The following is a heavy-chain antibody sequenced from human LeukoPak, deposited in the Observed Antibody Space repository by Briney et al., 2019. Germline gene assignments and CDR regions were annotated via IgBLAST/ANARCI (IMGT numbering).Heavy chain of an antibody. Sequence: GRSLRLSCAASGFTFDDYAMHWVWQAPGKGLEWVSGISWNSGSIGYADSVKGRFTISRDNAKNSLYLQMNSLRAEDTALYYCAKARDGLIGDAFDIWGQGTMVTVSS. D-gene: IGHD5-24*01. J-gene: IGHJ3*02. CDR1: GFTFDDYA. CDR3: AKARDGLIGDAFDI. V-gene: IGHV3-9*01. CDR2: ISWNSGSI.